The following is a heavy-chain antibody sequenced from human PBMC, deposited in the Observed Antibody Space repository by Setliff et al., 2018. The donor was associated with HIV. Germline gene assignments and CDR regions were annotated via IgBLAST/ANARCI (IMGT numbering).Heavy chain of an antibody. D-gene: IGHD6-13*01. CDR2: IYASGVT. J-gene: IGHJ4*02. V-gene: IGHV4-4*09. Sequence: SETLSLTCTVSGGSISSHYWSWIRQSPKTGLEWIGYIYASGVTSYNPSLKSRVTISIDTTKNQFSLKLNSMTAADTAVYYCATRPAGSYWYGVFDFWGRGMLVTVSS. CDR3: ATRPAGSYWYGVFDF. CDR1: GGSISSHY.